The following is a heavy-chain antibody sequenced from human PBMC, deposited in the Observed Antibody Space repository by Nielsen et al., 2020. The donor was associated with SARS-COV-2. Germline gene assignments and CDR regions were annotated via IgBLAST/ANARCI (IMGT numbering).Heavy chain of an antibody. Sequence: GGSLRLSCAASGFTFSSYAMHWVRQAPGKGLEWVAVISYDGSNKYYADSVKGRFTISRDNSKNTLYLQMNSLRAEDTALYYCARSLGSSWALPGVYWGQGILVTVSS. CDR3: ARSLGSSWALPGVY. D-gene: IGHD6-13*01. J-gene: IGHJ4*02. CDR2: ISYDGSNK. CDR1: GFTFSSYA. V-gene: IGHV3-30*04.